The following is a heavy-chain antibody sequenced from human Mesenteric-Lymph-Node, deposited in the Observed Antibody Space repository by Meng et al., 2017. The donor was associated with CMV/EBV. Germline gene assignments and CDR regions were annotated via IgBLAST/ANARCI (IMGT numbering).Heavy chain of an antibody. V-gene: IGHV3-30-3*01. CDR3: ARGSGPDILTGYYSRGEDPFDI. CDR2: IPFDGGLG. CDR1: GFTFRNYA. Sequence: GESLKISCAASGFTFRNYAMHWVRQAPGKGLEWVAVIPFDGGLGFYAESVKGRFTISRDNSENTVLLQMNSLRVEDTAVYYCARGSGPDILTGYYSRGEDPFDIWGQGTGVTVSS. J-gene: IGHJ3*02. D-gene: IGHD3-9*01.